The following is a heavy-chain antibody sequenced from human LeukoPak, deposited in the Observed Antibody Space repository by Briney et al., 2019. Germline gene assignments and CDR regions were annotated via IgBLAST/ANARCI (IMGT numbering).Heavy chain of an antibody. J-gene: IGHJ5*02. CDR1: GFTFDDYA. CDR2: ISWNSGSI. Sequence: GGSLRLSCAASGFTFDDYAMHWVRQAPGKGLDWVSGISWNSGSIGYADSVKGRFTISRDNAKNSLYLQMNSLRAEDTALYYCALCNETRDWFDPWGQGTLVTVSS. V-gene: IGHV3-9*01. CDR3: ALCNETRDWFDP.